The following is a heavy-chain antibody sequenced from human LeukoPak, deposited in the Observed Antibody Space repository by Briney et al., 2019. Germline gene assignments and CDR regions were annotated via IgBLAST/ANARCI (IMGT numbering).Heavy chain of an antibody. V-gene: IGHV1-18*04. CDR1: GYAFTGYY. CDR3: ARLGYCTNGVCYRKHNRLDP. D-gene: IGHD2-8*01. J-gene: IGHJ5*02. CDR2: ISGYNGYT. Sequence: ASVKVSCKASGYAFTGYYMHWVRQAPGQGLEWMGWISGYNGYTNYAQNFQDRVTMTTDTSTNTAYMELRSLRSDDTAVYYCARLGYCTNGVCYRKHNRLDPWGQGTLVTVSS.